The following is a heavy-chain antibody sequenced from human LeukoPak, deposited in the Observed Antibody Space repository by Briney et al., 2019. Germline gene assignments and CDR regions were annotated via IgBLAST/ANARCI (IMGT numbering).Heavy chain of an antibody. CDR3: ARVTVNENYYYYMDV. J-gene: IGHJ6*03. CDR1: GGTFSSYA. Sequence: SVKVSCKASGGTFSSYAISWVRQAPGQGLEWMGRIIPIFGTANYAQKFQGRVTITRNTSISTAYMELSSLRSEDTAVYYCARVTVNENYYYYMDVWGKGTTVTVSS. CDR2: IIPIFGTA. D-gene: IGHD4-11*01. V-gene: IGHV1-69*05.